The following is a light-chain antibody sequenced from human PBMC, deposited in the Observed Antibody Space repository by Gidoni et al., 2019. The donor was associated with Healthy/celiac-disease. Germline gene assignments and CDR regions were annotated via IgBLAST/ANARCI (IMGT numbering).Light chain of an antibody. V-gene: IGKV1-33*01. Sequence: DIQMTQSPSSLSASVGDRVTITCQASQDISNYLNWYQQKPGKAPKLLIYDASNLETGVPSRFSGSGSGKDFTFTISSLQPEDIATYYCQQYDNLPPGITFGQGTRLEIK. J-gene: IGKJ5*01. CDR1: QDISNY. CDR3: QQYDNLPPGIT. CDR2: DAS.